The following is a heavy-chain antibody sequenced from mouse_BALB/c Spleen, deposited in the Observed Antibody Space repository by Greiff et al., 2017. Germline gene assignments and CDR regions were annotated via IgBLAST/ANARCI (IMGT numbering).Heavy chain of an antibody. CDR2: ISSGGGST. D-gene: IGHD2-4*01. Sequence: EVMLVESGGGLVKPGGSLKLSCAASGFAFSSYDMSWVRQTPEKRLEWVAYISSGGGSTYYPDTVKGRFTISRDNAKNTLYLQMSSLKSEDTAMYYCARRYYDDAMDYWGQGTSVTVSS. J-gene: IGHJ4*01. CDR1: GFAFSSYD. V-gene: IGHV5-12-1*01. CDR3: ARRYYDDAMDY.